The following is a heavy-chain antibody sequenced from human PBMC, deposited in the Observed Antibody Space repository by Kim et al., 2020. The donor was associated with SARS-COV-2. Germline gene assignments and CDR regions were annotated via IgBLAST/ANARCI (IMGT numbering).Heavy chain of an antibody. CDR2: IKSKSDGGTT. J-gene: IGHJ3*01. D-gene: IGHD3-22*01. Sequence: GGSLRLSCAASGFTFSNAWMSWVRQAPGKGLEWVGRIKSKSDGGTTDYAAPVKGRFTISRDDSKNTLYLQMNSLKTEDTAVYYCTTLKTLYYESSGHYEVAFDLWGQGTMVTVSS. CDR3: TTLKTLYYESSGHYEVAFDL. V-gene: IGHV3-15*01. CDR1: GFTFSNAW.